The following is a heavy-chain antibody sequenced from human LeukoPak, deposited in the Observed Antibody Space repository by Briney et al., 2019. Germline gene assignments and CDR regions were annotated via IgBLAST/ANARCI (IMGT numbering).Heavy chain of an antibody. D-gene: IGHD3-22*01. J-gene: IGHJ4*02. CDR1: GFTFSTYS. CDR3: AKPMDYDSSGYHYSY. CDR2: ISGSGGST. Sequence: PGGSLRLSCAASGFTFSTYSMNWVRQAPGKGLEWVSAISGSGGSTYYADSVKGRFPISRDNSKNTLYLQMNSLRAEDTAVYYCAKPMDYDSSGYHYSYWGQGTLVTVSS. V-gene: IGHV3-23*01.